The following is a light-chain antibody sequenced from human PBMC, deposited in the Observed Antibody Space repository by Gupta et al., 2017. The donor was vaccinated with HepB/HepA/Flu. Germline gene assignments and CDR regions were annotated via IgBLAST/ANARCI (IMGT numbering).Light chain of an antibody. Sequence: DIQMTQSPSSLSASVGDRVTITCRASQSISSSLNWYQQRPGKAPKLLIYDATTLQSGVPSRFSGSGSGTDFSLSIVSLKPEDFVTYYCQQYYRTPKTFGEGTRVEVK. V-gene: IGKV1-39*01. CDR1: QSISSS. CDR3: QQYYRTPKT. CDR2: DAT. J-gene: IGKJ1*01.